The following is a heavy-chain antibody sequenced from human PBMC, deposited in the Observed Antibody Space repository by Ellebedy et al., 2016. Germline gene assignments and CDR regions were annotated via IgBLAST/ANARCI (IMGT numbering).Heavy chain of an antibody. CDR2: IWYDGSNK. J-gene: IGHJ4*02. CDR3: ARARTRVLVD. D-gene: IGHD2-15*01. Sequence: GESLKISCAASGFTFSSYGMHWVRQALGKGLEWVAVIWYDGSNKYYADSVKGRFTISRDNSKNPLYLQMNSLRAEDTAVYYCARARTRVLVDWGQGTLVTVSS. V-gene: IGHV3-33*01. CDR1: GFTFSSYG.